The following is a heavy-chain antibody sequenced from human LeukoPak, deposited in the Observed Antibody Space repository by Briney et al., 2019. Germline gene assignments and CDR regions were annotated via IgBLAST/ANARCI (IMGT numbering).Heavy chain of an antibody. CDR1: GGSISSYY. V-gene: IGHV4-59*08. CDR2: IYYSGST. J-gene: IGHJ5*02. CDR3: ARNYGGNPPWFDP. D-gene: IGHD4-23*01. Sequence: PSETLSLTCTVSGGSISSYYWSWIRQPPGKGLEWIGYIYYSGSTNYNPSLKSRVTISVDTSKNQFSLKLSSVTAADTAVYYCARNYGGNPPWFDPWGQGTLVTVSS.